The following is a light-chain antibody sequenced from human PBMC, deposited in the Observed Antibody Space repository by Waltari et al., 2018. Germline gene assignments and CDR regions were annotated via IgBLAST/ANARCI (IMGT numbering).Light chain of an antibody. CDR3: QQYNSYRT. Sequence: DIQMTQSPSTLSASVGDRVTITCRASQSISSWLAWYQQKPGRAPKLLIYKASSLESGVPSRCSGSGSGTEFTLTISSLQPDDFATYYCQQYNSYRTFGQGTKVEIK. CDR2: KAS. V-gene: IGKV1-5*03. CDR1: QSISSW. J-gene: IGKJ1*01.